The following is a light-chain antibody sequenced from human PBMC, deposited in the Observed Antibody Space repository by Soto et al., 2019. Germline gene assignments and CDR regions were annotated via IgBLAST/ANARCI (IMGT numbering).Light chain of an antibody. CDR1: SSDVGGYNS. Sequence: QSALTQPASVSGSPGQSITISCTGTSSDVGGYNSVSWYRQHPGKAPQLIIYDVSYRPSGISNRFSGSKSGNTASLIISGLQADDEADYYCSSYGAISSAVLLGGGTKLTVL. CDR2: DVS. V-gene: IGLV2-14*03. CDR3: SSYGAISSAVL. J-gene: IGLJ2*01.